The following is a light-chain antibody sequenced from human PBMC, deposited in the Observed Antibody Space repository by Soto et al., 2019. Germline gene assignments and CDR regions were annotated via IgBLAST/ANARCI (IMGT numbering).Light chain of an antibody. CDR1: SSDVGAYNY. J-gene: IGLJ2*01. Sequence: QSVLTQPASVSASPGQSITISCTGTSSDVGAYNYVSWYQQHPGKAPKLMIYDVNNRPSGVSNRFSGSKSGNTASLTISGLQAEDKADYYCNPYTSSNTVIFGGGTKLTVL. CDR3: NPYTSSNTVI. CDR2: DVN. V-gene: IGLV2-14*03.